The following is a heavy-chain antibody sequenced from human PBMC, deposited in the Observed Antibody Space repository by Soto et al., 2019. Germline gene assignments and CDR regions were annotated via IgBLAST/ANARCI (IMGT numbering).Heavy chain of an antibody. V-gene: IGHV3-74*01. CDR3: AGHTIFGVVMTYYYYGMDV. Sequence: PGGSRRLSCAASGFTFSSYWMHWVRQSPGKGLVWVSRINSDGSSTSYADSVKGRFTISRDNAKNTLYLQMNSLRAEDTAVYYCAGHTIFGVVMTYYYYGMDVWGQGTTVTVSS. D-gene: IGHD3-3*01. CDR1: GFTFSSYW. CDR2: INSDGSST. J-gene: IGHJ6*02.